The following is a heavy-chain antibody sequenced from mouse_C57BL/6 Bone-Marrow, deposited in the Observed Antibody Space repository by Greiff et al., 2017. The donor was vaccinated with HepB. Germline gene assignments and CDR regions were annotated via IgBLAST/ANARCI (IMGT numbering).Heavy chain of an antibody. CDR2: IYPGNSDT. D-gene: IGHD1-1*01. CDR1: GYTFTSYW. CDR3: TRLDGSSPHFDY. Sequence: EVQLQQSGTVLARPGASVKMSCKTSGYTFTSYWMHWVKQRPGQGLEWIGAIYPGNSDTSYNQKFKGKAKLTAVTSASTAYMELSSLTNEDSAVYYCTRLDGSSPHFDYWGQGTTLTVSS. V-gene: IGHV1-5*01. J-gene: IGHJ2*01.